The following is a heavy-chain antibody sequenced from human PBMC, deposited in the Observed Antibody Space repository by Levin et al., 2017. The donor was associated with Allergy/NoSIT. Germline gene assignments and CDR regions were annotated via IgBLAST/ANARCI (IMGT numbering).Heavy chain of an antibody. CDR1: GFTFSSYW. Sequence: GESLKISCAASGFTFSSYWMSWVRQAPGKGLEWVANIKQDGSEKYYVDSVKGRFTISRDNAKNSLYLQMNSLRAEDTAVYYCARAVAPYYFDYWGQGTLVTVSS. D-gene: IGHD6-19*01. V-gene: IGHV3-7*01. CDR3: ARAVAPYYFDY. J-gene: IGHJ4*02. CDR2: IKQDGSEK.